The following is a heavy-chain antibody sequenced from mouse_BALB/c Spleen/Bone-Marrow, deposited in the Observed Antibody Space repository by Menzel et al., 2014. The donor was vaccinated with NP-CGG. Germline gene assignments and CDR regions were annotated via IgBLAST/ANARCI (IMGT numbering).Heavy chain of an antibody. Sequence: VQLQQSEAELAKPGASVKMSCKASGYTFTRYWMHWVKQRPGQGLEWIGYINPSTGDTEYNQKFKDKATLTADMSSSTAYMQLSSLRSEDSAVYYCARGNYEAKDSWGQGASVTVSS. V-gene: IGHV1-7*01. D-gene: IGHD2-1*01. CDR1: GYTFTRYW. CDR2: INPSTGDT. CDR3: ARGNYEAKDS. J-gene: IGHJ4*01.